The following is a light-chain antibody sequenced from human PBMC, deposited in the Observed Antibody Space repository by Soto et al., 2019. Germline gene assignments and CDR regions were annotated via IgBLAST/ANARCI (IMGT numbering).Light chain of an antibody. CDR1: SSDVGGYKY. CDR3: SSYTSSSTGV. J-gene: IGLJ1*01. Sequence: QSALTQPPSASGSPGQSVTISCTGTSSDVGGYKYVSWYQQYPGKAPKLMIYAVNKRPSGVPDRFSGSKSGNTASLTVSGLQAEDEADYYCSSYTSSSTGVFGTGTKLTVL. V-gene: IGLV2-8*01. CDR2: AVN.